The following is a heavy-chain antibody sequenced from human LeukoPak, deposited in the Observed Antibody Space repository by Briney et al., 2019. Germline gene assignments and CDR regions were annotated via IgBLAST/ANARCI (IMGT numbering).Heavy chain of an antibody. J-gene: IGHJ4*02. D-gene: IGHD1-26*01. V-gene: IGHV4-59*08. CDR3: AKGEGPTVGTT. CDR2: IYYSGST. CDR1: GGSISSYY. Sequence: SETLSLTCTVSGGSISSYYWSWIRQPPGKGLEWIGYIYYSGSTNYNPSLKSRVTISVDTSKNQFSLKLSSVTAADTAVYYCAKGEGPTVGTTWGQGTLVTVSS.